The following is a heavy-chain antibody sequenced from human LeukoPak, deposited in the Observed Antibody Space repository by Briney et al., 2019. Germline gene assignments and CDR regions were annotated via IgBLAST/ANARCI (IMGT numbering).Heavy chain of an antibody. CDR3: AREPSSGSTYFDY. J-gene: IGHJ4*02. V-gene: IGHV3-30-3*01. CDR2: ISYDGSNK. D-gene: IGHD6-19*01. CDR1: GFTFSSYA. Sequence: GGSLRLSCAASGFTFSSYAMHWVRQAPGKGLEWVAVISYDGSNKYYADPVKGRFTISRDNSKNTLYLQMNSLRAEDTAVYYCAREPSSGSTYFDYWGQGTLVTVSS.